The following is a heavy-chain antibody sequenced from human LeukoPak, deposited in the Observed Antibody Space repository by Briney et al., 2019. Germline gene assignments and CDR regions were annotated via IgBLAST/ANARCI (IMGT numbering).Heavy chain of an antibody. CDR1: GLTHHGYA. Sequence: GGSLRLSCAISGLTHHGYAMTWVRQAPGKGLEWVSTIVGDSPKTYYADSVKGRFTISRDNSRYMLFLHMNSLRAEDTAIYYCAKQPYNYYYLDVWGKGTTVTVSS. CDR3: AKQPYNYYYLDV. D-gene: IGHD1-14*01. V-gene: IGHV3-23*01. CDR2: IVGDSPKT. J-gene: IGHJ6*03.